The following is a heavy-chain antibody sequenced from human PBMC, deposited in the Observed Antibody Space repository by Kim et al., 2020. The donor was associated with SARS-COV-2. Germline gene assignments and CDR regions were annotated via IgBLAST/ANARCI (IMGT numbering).Heavy chain of an antibody. CDR1: GYSISSGYY. J-gene: IGHJ4*02. D-gene: IGHD1-26*01. CDR2: IYHSGST. Sequence: SETLSLTCTVSGYSISSGYYWGWIRQPPGKGLERIGSIYHSGSTYYNPSLKSRVTISVDTSKNQFSLKLSSVTAADTAVYYCATDKGYYSGSYYWGQGTLVTVSS. V-gene: IGHV4-38-2*02. CDR3: ATDKGYYSGSYY.